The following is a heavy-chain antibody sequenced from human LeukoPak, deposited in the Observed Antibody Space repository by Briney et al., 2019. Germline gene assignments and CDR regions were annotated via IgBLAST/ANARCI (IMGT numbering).Heavy chain of an antibody. CDR2: INHSGST. D-gene: IGHD3-16*01. CDR3: ARSGLIKNWFDP. J-gene: IGHJ5*02. Sequence: PSETLSLTCAVYGGSFRGYYWSWIRQPPGKGLEWIGEINHSGSTNYNASFKSRVTISVDTSKNQFSLKLSSVTAADTAVYYCARSGLIKNWFDPWGQGTLVTVSS. V-gene: IGHV4-34*01. CDR1: GGSFRGYY.